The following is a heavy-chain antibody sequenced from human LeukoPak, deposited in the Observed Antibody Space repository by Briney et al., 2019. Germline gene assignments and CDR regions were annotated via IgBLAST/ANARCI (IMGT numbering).Heavy chain of an antibody. J-gene: IGHJ3*02. V-gene: IGHV4-31*03. CDR3: VRNFDSYNAFDI. CDR2: IYYNGNT. Sequence: SQTLSLTCTVSGGSIGIGGYYWSWIRQHPGKGLEWIGYIYYNGNTYYNPSLKSRLTILGDMSENQFSLKLTSVTAADTAVYFCVRNFDSYNAFDIWGQGTMVTVSS. CDR1: GGSIGIGGYY. D-gene: IGHD3-10*01.